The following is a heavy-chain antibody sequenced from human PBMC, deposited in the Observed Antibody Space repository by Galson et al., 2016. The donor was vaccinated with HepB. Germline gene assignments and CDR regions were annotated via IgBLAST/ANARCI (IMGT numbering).Heavy chain of an antibody. Sequence: SETLSLTCAVSGASISSYYWSWIRQPPGKGLEWIGYLYYNGKTNYNPSLKIRVTISVDMSKNQFSLQLRSVTAADTAVYYCAKALFAPASYDDIGYYQSYGSDVWGQGTTVTVSS. D-gene: IGHD3-22*01. V-gene: IGHV4-59*01. CDR3: AKALFAPASYDDIGYYQSYGSDV. CDR2: LYYNGKT. J-gene: IGHJ6*02. CDR1: GASISSYY.